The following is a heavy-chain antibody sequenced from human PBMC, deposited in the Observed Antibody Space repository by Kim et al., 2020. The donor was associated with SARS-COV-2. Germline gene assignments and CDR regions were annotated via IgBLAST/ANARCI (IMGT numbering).Heavy chain of an antibody. V-gene: IGHV3-7*03. Sequence: SEQLYVDSVKGRFTISRDNAKKSLYLQMNSLRAEDTAMYYCARNHCYYFDYWGQGTLVTVSS. CDR3: ARNHCYYFDY. CDR2: SEQ. J-gene: IGHJ4*02.